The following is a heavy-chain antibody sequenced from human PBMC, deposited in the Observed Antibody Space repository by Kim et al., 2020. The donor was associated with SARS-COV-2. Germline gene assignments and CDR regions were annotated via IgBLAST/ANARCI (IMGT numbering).Heavy chain of an antibody. CDR1: GYTFTSYA. V-gene: IGHV1-3*01. CDR2: INAGNGNT. CDR3: ARKGGQYGSGPFDY. J-gene: IGHJ4*02. Sequence: ASVKVSCKASGYTFTSYAMHWVRQAPGQRLEWMGWINAGNGNTKYSQKFQGRVTITRDTSASTAYMELSSLRSEDTAVYYCARKGGQYGSGPFDYWGQGTLVTVSS. D-gene: IGHD6-19*01.